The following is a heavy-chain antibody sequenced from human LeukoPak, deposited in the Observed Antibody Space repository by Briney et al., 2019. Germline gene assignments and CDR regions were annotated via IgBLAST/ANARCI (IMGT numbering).Heavy chain of an antibody. J-gene: IGHJ3*02. Sequence: SETLSLTCTVSGGSISSYYWSWIRQPPGKGLEWIGYIYYSGSTNYNPSLKSRVTISVDTSKNQFSLKLSSVTAADTAVYYCAGPGNFGVVISDPEDAFDIWGQGTMVTVSS. CDR2: IYYSGST. D-gene: IGHD3-3*01. CDR3: AGPGNFGVVISDPEDAFDI. V-gene: IGHV4-59*08. CDR1: GGSISSYY.